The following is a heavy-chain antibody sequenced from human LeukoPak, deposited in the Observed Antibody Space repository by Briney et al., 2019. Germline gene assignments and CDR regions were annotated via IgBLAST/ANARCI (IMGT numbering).Heavy chain of an antibody. J-gene: IGHJ4*02. CDR2: IDWDDDK. CDR1: GFSLSTRGMC. V-gene: IGHV2-70*11. CDR3: ARGGYCSSTSCFDY. D-gene: IGHD2-2*01. Sequence: SGPALVKPTQTLTLTCTFSGFSLSTRGMCVSWIRQPPGKALEWLARIDWDDDKYYSTSLKTRLTISKDTSKNQVVLTMTNMDPVDAATYYCARGGYCSSTSCFDYWGQGTLVTVSS.